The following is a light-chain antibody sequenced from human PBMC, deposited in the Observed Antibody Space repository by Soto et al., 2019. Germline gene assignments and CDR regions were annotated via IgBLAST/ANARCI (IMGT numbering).Light chain of an antibody. CDR2: KAS. Sequence: DIQMTQSPSTLSASVGDRVTVTCRASQSVSSWLAWYQQKPGKAPKLLIYKASGLESGVPSRFSGSGSGTEITLTISSLQSDDFATYYCQHYNNYPLTFGGGTKVEIK. CDR1: QSVSSW. V-gene: IGKV1-5*03. J-gene: IGKJ4*01. CDR3: QHYNNYPLT.